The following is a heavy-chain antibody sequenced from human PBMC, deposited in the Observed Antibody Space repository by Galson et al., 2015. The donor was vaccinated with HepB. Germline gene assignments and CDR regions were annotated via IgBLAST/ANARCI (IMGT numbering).Heavy chain of an antibody. J-gene: IGHJ6*03. V-gene: IGHV1-46*01. CDR3: ARDGGYCSSTSCYTRDYYYMDV. D-gene: IGHD2-2*02. Sequence: SCKASGYTFTSYYMHWVRQAPGQGLEWMGIINPSGGSTSYAQKFQGRVTMTRDTSTSTVYMELSSLRSEDTAVYYCARDGGYCSSTSCYTRDYYYMDVWGKGTTVTVSS. CDR1: GYTFTSYY. CDR2: INPSGGST.